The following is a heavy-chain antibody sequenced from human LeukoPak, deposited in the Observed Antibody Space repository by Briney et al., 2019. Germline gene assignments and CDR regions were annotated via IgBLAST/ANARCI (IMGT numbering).Heavy chain of an antibody. CDR1: GYSFSTHW. CDR2: IYPGDSDT. Sequence: GESLKISCKGSGYSFSTHWIGWVRQMPGKGLEWMGIIYPGDSDTRYSPSFQGQVTISADKSINTASLQWSSLKASDTAMYYCARQEDHGDYVYWGQGTLVTVSS. D-gene: IGHD4-17*01. CDR3: ARQEDHGDYVY. J-gene: IGHJ4*02. V-gene: IGHV5-51*01.